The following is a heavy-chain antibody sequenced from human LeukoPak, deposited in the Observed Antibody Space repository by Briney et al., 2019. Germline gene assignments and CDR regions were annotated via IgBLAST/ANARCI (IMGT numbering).Heavy chain of an antibody. CDR3: ARGAPGVWPMTTVTTYSRRLPNKWYYFDY. D-gene: IGHD4-17*01. V-gene: IGHV3-30*14. CDR2: ISYDGSNK. CDR1: AYTFSTYL. J-gene: IGHJ4*02. Sequence: SCKASAYTFSTYLLHWVRQAPGKGLEWVAVISYDGSNKYYADSVKGRFTISRHNSKNTLYLQMNSLRAEDTAVYYCARGAPGVWPMTTVTTYSRRLPNKWYYFDYWGQGTLVTVSS.